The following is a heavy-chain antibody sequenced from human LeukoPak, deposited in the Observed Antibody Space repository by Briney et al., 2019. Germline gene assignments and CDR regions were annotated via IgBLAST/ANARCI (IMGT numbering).Heavy chain of an antibody. D-gene: IGHD6-13*01. CDR1: GYTFTSYG. CDR2: ISAYNGNT. Sequence: ASVKVSCKASGYTFTSYGISWVRQAPGQGLEWMGWISAYNGNTNYAQKLQGRVTMTTDTSTSTAYMELRSLRSDDTAVYYCARLGIAAAGTGLYYYYYGMDVWGQGTTVTVSS. V-gene: IGHV1-18*01. CDR3: ARLGIAAAGTGLYYYYYGMDV. J-gene: IGHJ6*02.